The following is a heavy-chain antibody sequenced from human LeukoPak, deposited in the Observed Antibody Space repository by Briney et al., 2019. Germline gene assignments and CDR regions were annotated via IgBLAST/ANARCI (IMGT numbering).Heavy chain of an antibody. Sequence: GGSLRLSCAASGFTFSSYGMHWVRQAPGKGLEWVALITYDGYYKYYADSVKGRFTISRDNSKNMYLQTNSLRAEDTAVYYCAKDLISMVRGSPMDVWGQGTTVTVSS. D-gene: IGHD3-10*01. CDR2: ITYDGYYK. CDR3: AKDLISMVRGSPMDV. J-gene: IGHJ6*02. V-gene: IGHV3-30*18. CDR1: GFTFSSYG.